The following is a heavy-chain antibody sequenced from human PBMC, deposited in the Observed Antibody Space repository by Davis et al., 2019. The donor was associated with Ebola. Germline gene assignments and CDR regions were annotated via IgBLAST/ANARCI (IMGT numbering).Heavy chain of an antibody. CDR2: IYYSGST. J-gene: IGHJ5*02. CDR1: GGSISSYY. CDR3: ARQSLVLMVYGNWFDP. V-gene: IGHV4-59*08. Sequence: MPSETLSLTCTVSGGSISSYYWSWIRQPPGKGLECIGYIYYSGSTNYNPSLESRVTISVDTSKNQFSLKLSSVTAADTAVYYCARQSLVLMVYGNWFDPWGQGTLVTVSS. D-gene: IGHD2-8*01.